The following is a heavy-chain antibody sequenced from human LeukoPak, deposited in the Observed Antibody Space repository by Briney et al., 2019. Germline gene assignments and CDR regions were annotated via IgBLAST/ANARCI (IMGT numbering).Heavy chain of an antibody. Sequence: ASVKVSCKASGYNFDKFGIAWVRQAPGQGLEWMGWINTHNGNTKYAQQYQGRVTMTTGTSTSTVYMELRSLRSDDTAVYFCAQDTPQHLKRYDYWGQGTQVTVSS. D-gene: IGHD6-13*01. CDR1: GYNFDKFG. CDR2: INTHNGNT. J-gene: IGHJ4*02. V-gene: IGHV1-18*01. CDR3: AQDTPQHLKRYDY.